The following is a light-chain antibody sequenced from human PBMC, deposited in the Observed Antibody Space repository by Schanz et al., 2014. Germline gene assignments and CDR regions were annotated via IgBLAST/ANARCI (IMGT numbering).Light chain of an antibody. J-gene: IGLJ1*01. Sequence: QSVLTQPASVSGSPGQSITISCTGTSSDIGSYNYVSWYQQYPGEAPKLIIYDVTYRPSGVSHRFSGSKSGNTASLTISGLLAEDEADYYCSSYTSSSTYVFGTGTKLTVL. CDR3: SSYTSSSTYV. V-gene: IGLV2-14*01. CDR2: DVT. CDR1: SSDIGSYNY.